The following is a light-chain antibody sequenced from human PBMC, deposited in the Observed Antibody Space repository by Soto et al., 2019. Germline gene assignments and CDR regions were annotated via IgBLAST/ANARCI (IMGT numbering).Light chain of an antibody. J-gene: IGKJ1*01. Sequence: DILMTQSPSSLSANVGDRVTITCRASHDISNFLAWYQQIPGKPPKLLIYATITLQSGVPSRFSGRGSGTDFTLTINSLQPEDVATYYCQNYYGAQWTFGQGTKVEIK. V-gene: IGKV1-27*01. CDR1: HDISNF. CDR2: ATI. CDR3: QNYYGAQWT.